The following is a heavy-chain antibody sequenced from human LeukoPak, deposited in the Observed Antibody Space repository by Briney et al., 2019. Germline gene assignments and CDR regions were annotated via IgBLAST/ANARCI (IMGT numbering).Heavy chain of an antibody. CDR2: ISNSDST. Sequence: PSETLSLTCIVSGDSISGYFWTWLRQPPGKELEWLGFISNSDSTSYETGSTSDNPSLKSQVSVSAGTARNRLSLRLTSVTAADTAVYYCARGRGGFWTGLDYWGQGTLVTVSS. CDR3: ARGRGGFWTGLDY. J-gene: IGHJ4*02. CDR1: GDSISGYF. D-gene: IGHD3/OR15-3a*01. V-gene: IGHV4-59*01.